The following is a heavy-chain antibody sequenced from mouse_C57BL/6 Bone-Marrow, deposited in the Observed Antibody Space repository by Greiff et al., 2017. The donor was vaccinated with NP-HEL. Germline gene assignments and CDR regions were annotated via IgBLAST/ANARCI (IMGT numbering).Heavy chain of an antibody. Sequence: LVEPGASVKIPCKASGYTFTDYNMDWVKQSHGKSLEWIGDINPNNGGTIYNQKFKGKATLTVDKSSSTAYMELRSLTSEDTAVYYCARWRYDYIDYWGQGTTLTVSS. CDR2: INPNNGGT. V-gene: IGHV1-18*01. CDR3: ARWRYDYIDY. CDR1: GYTFTDYN. J-gene: IGHJ2*01. D-gene: IGHD2-3*01.